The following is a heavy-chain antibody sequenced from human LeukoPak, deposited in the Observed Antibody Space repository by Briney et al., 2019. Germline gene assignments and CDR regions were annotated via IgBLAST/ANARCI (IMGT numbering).Heavy chain of an antibody. Sequence: GGSLRLSRAASGFTFSSYAMHWVRQAPGKGLEWVAVISYDGSNKYYADSVKGRFTISRDNSKNTLYLQMNSLRAEDTAVYYCAGPGIAAAGYFDYWGQGTLVTVSS. D-gene: IGHD6-13*01. CDR2: ISYDGSNK. CDR3: AGPGIAAAGYFDY. V-gene: IGHV3-30*04. J-gene: IGHJ4*02. CDR1: GFTFSSYA.